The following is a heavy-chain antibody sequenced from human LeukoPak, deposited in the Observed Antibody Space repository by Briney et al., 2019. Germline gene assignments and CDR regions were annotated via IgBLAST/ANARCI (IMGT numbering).Heavy chain of an antibody. CDR3: AREGLGYCSSTSCPRPLYYYYYMDV. D-gene: IGHD2-2*01. CDR2: ISTFNGNT. V-gene: IGHV1-18*01. CDR1: GYTFSSYG. Sequence: ASVKVSCKASGYTFSSYGITWVRQAPGQGLEWMGWISTFNGNTNYAQNLQGRVTMTTDTSTSTAYMELRSLRADDTAVYYCAREGLGYCSSTSCPRPLYYYYYMDVWGKGTTVTVSS. J-gene: IGHJ6*03.